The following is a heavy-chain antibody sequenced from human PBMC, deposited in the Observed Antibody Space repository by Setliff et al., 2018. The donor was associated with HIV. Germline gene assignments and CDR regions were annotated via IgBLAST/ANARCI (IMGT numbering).Heavy chain of an antibody. J-gene: IGHJ4*02. CDR3: ARGGITTIVRGVTYPYPLYYFDS. V-gene: IGHV4-4*07. CDR2: IYSSGST. D-gene: IGHD3-10*01. Sequence: LSLTCTVSGGSISPYYWSWIRQPAGKGLEWIGRIYSSGSTNYNPSLRSRVTMSVDTSKNQISLKLSSVTAADTAVYSCARGGITTIVRGVTYPYPLYYFDSWGPGTLVTVS. CDR1: GGSISPYY.